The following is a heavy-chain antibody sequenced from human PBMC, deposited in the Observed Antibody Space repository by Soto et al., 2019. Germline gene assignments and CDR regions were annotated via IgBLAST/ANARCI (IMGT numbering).Heavy chain of an antibody. D-gene: IGHD6-19*01. J-gene: IGHJ4*02. V-gene: IGHV4-59*01. CDR3: ARWYSSSAFDY. CDR2: IYYSGST. CDR1: GGSLSRYY. Sequence: TSETLSLTCNVSGGSLSRYYWSWIRQPPGKGLEWIGNIYYSGSTNYNPSLNSRVTISVDTSKNQISLKLSSVTASDTAVYYCARWYSSSAFDYWGQGTLVTVSS.